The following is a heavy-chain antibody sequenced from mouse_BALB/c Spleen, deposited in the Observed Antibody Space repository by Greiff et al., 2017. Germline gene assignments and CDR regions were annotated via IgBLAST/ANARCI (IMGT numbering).Heavy chain of an antibody. Sequence: EVQLVESGGGLVQPGGSRKLSCAASGFTFSSFGMHWVRQAPEKGLEWVAYISSGSSTIYYADTVKGRFTISRDNPKNTLFLQMTSLRSEDTAMYYCTSSSTGPWFDYWGQGTLVTVSA. J-gene: IGHJ3*01. CDR2: ISSGSSTI. CDR3: TSSSTGPWFDY. V-gene: IGHV5-17*02. D-gene: IGHD4-1*02. CDR1: GFTFSSFG.